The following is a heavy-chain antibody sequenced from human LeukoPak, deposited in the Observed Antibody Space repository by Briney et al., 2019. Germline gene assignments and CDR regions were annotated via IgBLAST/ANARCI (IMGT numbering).Heavy chain of an antibody. D-gene: IGHD2-2*01. J-gene: IGHJ6*03. CDR2: ISSSSSYI. Sequence: GGSLRLSCAASGFTFSSYSMNWVRQAPGKGLEWVSSISSSSSYIYYADSVKGRFTISRDNAKNSLYLQMNSLRAEDTAVYYCARKVDTLFYYYYYMDVWGKGTTVTVSS. CDR1: GFTFSSYS. V-gene: IGHV3-21*01. CDR3: ARKVDTLFYYYYYMDV.